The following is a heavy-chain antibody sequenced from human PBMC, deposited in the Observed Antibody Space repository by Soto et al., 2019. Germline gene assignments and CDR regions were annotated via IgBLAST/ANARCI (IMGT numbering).Heavy chain of an antibody. J-gene: IGHJ4*02. D-gene: IGHD6-19*01. V-gene: IGHV4-59*01. CDR1: GGSISSYY. CDR3: ARLRSGWSFDY. Sequence: SETLSLTCTVSGGSISSYYWSWIRQPPGKGLEWIGYIYYSGSTNYNPSLKSRVTISVDTSKNQFSLKLSSVTAADTAVYDCARLRSGWSFDYWGQGTLVTVSS. CDR2: IYYSGST.